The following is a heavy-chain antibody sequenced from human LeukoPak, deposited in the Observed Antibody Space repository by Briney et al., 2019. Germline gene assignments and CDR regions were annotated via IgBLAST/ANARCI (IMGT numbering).Heavy chain of an antibody. CDR3: ARAYRSSWYANWFDP. CDR2: IYHSGST. D-gene: IGHD6-13*01. V-gene: IGHV4-38-2*02. CDR1: GYSISSGYY. Sequence: SETLSLTCTVSGYSISSGYYWGWIRQPPGKGLEWIGSIYHSGSTYYNPSLKSRVAISVDTSKNQFSLKLSSVTAADTAVYFCARAYRSSWYANWFDPWGQGTLVTVSS. J-gene: IGHJ5*02.